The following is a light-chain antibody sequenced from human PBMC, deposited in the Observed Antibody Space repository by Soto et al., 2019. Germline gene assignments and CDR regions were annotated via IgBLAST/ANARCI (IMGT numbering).Light chain of an antibody. CDR1: QSLLHSNGYDS. J-gene: IGKJ1*01. V-gene: IGKV2-28*01. Sequence: EIVMTQSPLSLPVTPGEPASISCRSSQSLLHSNGYDSLDWYLQKPGQSPQLLIYLGSNRASGVPARFSGSGSGTDFTLKISRVEADDVAVYYCMQALQSPPTFGQGTKVEIK. CDR2: LGS. CDR3: MQALQSPPT.